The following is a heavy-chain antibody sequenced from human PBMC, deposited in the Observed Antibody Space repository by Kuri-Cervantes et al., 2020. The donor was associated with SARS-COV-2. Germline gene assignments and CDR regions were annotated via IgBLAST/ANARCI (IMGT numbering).Heavy chain of an antibody. CDR3: ARAYGFLRYIYYMDV. V-gene: IGHV4-61*10. J-gene: IGHJ6*03. CDR1: GVPVTGGTYS. Sequence: SETLSLTCAVSGVPVTGGTYSWAWTRQPAGKGLEWIGYIYTSGSTNYNPSLKSRVTISVDTSSKQFSLHLGSVTAADTAVYYCARAYGFLRYIYYMDVWGRGTTVTVSS. D-gene: IGHD4-17*01. CDR2: IYTSGST.